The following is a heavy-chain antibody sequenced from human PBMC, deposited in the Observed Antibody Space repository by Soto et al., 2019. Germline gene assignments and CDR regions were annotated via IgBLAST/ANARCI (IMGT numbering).Heavy chain of an antibody. CDR1: GDSISNSRW. V-gene: IGHV4-4*02. D-gene: IGHD6-19*01. CDR2: IFHRGDT. J-gene: IGHJ3*01. CDR3: AYSTGWYRHDV. Sequence: QVQLQESGPGLVKPSGTLSLTCAVSGDSISNSRWWTWVRQPPGKGLEWIGDIFHRGDTNYNPSLKXXVFISVDKSQNQFSLKVSSVTAAATAVYYCAYSTGWYRHDVWGQGTLVTVSS.